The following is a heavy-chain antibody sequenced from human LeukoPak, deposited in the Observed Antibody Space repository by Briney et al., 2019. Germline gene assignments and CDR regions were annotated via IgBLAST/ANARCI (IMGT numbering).Heavy chain of an antibody. CDR3: ASRHSSGWPSFDY. CDR1: GLTLSIYW. CDR2: INQDGSEK. Sequence: PGGSLRLSCAASGLTLSIYWMSWVRQAPGKGLEWVANINQDGSEKYYVDSVKGRFTISRDNAKNSLYLQMNSLRAEDTAVYYCASRHSSGWPSFDYWGQGTLVTVSS. J-gene: IGHJ4*02. V-gene: IGHV3-7*03. D-gene: IGHD6-19*01.